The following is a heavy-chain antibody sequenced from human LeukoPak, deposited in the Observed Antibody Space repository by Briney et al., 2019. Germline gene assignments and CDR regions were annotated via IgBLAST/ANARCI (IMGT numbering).Heavy chain of an antibody. CDR3: AKSSYYDSSGYYREYYFDH. CDR2: ISGGGGST. Sequence: GGSLGLSCAASGFSFSSYGMTWVRQAPGKGLEWVSSISGGGGSTNSADSVRGRFTISRDNSKNTLYLQMNRLRAEDTAVYYCAKSSYYDSSGYYREYYFDHWGQGTLVTVSS. CDR1: GFSFSSYG. V-gene: IGHV3-23*01. J-gene: IGHJ4*02. D-gene: IGHD3-22*01.